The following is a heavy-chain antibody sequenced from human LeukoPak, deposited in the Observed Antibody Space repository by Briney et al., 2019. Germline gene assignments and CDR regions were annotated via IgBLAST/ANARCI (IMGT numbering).Heavy chain of an antibody. CDR3: ARDHRLYDYVWGSYRSRQGQYYFDY. J-gene: IGHJ4*02. Sequence: PGGSLRLSCAASGFTFSSYWMSWVRQAPGKGLEWVANIKQDGSEKYYVDSVKGRFTISRDNAKNSLYLQMNSPRAEDTAVYYCARDHRLYDYVWGSYRSRQGQYYFDYWGQGTLVTVSS. V-gene: IGHV3-7*01. D-gene: IGHD3-16*02. CDR1: GFTFSSYW. CDR2: IKQDGSEK.